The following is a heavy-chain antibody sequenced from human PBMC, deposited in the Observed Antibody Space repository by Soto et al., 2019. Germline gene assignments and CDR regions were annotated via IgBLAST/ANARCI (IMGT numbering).Heavy chain of an antibody. CDR1: GYTFTGYY. D-gene: IGHD2-2*01. J-gene: IGHJ6*02. Sequence: ASVKVSCKASGYTFTGYYIHWVREAPGQGPEWMGWINPQTGGTSYAQKFQGRVTLSRDTSINTAYLELSRLRFDDAAVYFCARERYQVISDGMDVWG. CDR2: INPQTGGT. CDR3: ARERYQVISDGMDV. V-gene: IGHV1-2*02.